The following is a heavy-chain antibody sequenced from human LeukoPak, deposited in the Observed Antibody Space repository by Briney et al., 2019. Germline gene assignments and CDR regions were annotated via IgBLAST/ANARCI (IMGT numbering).Heavy chain of an antibody. CDR2: ISGNGRST. D-gene: IGHD6-19*01. J-gene: IGHJ4*02. CDR3: ARELAVAGALDY. Sequence: GGSLRLSCAASGFTFSIYTMHWVRQAPGKGLEYVSAISGNGRSTYYATSVKGRFTISRDNSKNTLHLQMGSLRAEDMAVYYCARELAVAGALDYWGQGTLVTVSS. V-gene: IGHV3-64*01. CDR1: GFTFSIYT.